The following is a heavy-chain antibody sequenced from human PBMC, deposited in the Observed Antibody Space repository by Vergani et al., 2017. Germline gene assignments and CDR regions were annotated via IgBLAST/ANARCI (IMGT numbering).Heavy chain of an antibody. CDR3: ARRSGIVYDIFSGTQYFFDF. V-gene: IGHV4-61*02. J-gene: IGHJ4*02. CDR2: VYTSGMT. Sequence: QVQLQESGPRLVRPSQTLSLTCTVSGGSINTGAYYWSWIRQPAGKGLEWIGRVYTSGMTNYNPSLKSRVTILVDRSKSQLSLKLTSLTAGDTAVYYCARRSGIVYDIFSGTQYFFDFWGQGTLVTVSS. D-gene: IGHD3-9*01. CDR1: GGSINTGAYY.